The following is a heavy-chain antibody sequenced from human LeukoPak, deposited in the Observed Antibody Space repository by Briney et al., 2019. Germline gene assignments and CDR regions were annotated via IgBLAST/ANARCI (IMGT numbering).Heavy chain of an antibody. J-gene: IGHJ6*03. CDR3: ARAQQSIGSYYYFYMNV. V-gene: IGHV1-2*02. CDR2: INPSSGDT. CDR1: GYAFIAHY. Sequence: GASVKVSCKTSGYAFIAHYIHWVRQAPGQGLEWMGWINPSSGDTMSAQKFQGRLTMTRDTSIRTAYVELSGLTFDDTAVYYCARAQQSIGSYYYFYMNVWGKGTTVTVSS. D-gene: IGHD6-13*01.